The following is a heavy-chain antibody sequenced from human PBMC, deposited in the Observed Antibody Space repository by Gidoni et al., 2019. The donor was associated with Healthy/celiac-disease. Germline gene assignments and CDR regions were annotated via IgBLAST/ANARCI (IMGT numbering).Heavy chain of an antibody. V-gene: IGHV5-51*01. CDR3: ARRYSSHKNFDY. J-gene: IGHJ4*02. CDR2: IYPGDSDT. D-gene: IGHD6-13*01. CDR1: GYSFTSYW. Sequence: EVQLVPYGAEVKKTGGSLKIRCRGSGYSFTSYWIGWVRQMPGKGLEWMGIIYPGDSDTRYSPSFQGQVTISADKSISTAYLQWSSLKASDTAMYYCARRYSSHKNFDYWGQGTLVTVSS.